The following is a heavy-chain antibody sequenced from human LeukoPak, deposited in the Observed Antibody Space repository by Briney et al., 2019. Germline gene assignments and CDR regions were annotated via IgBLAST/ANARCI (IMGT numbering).Heavy chain of an antibody. D-gene: IGHD3-10*01. Sequence: GGSLRLSCAASGFTFGNAWMSWVRQAPGKGLEWVGRIKSKTDGGTTDYSAPVKGRFTISRDDSKNTLYLQVNSLQTEDTVVYYCTTGGAMVRGALFWGQGTLVTVSS. CDR3: TTGGAMVRGALF. V-gene: IGHV3-15*01. CDR1: GFTFGNAW. CDR2: IKSKTDGGTT. J-gene: IGHJ4*02.